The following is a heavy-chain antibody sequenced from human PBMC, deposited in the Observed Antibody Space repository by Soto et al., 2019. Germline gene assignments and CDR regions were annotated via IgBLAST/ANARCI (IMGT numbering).Heavy chain of an antibody. CDR2: IYASGSP. CDR1: GGSISVYY. J-gene: IGHJ4*02. CDR3: ARGVGSSPPRY. D-gene: IGHD1-26*01. Sequence: SETLSLTCTLSGGSISVYYWSWVRQPPGHELEWIGYIYASGSPYYNPSLRSRVTISADTSKNQISRKLTSPTAADTAVYYCARGVGSSPPRYWGRGTLVTVSS. V-gene: IGHV4-59*01.